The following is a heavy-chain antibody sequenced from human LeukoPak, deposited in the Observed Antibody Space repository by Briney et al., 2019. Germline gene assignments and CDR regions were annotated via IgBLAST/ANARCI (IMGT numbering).Heavy chain of an antibody. J-gene: IGHJ4*02. CDR2: IHRAGRT. D-gene: IGHD3-9*01. V-gene: IGHV4-4*02. Sequence: SGTLSLTCAVSGVSISSSEWWIWVRPPPGQGLEWIGEIHRAGRTRYNPSLKSRVTISMDYSKNQFSLKLTSVTAADMAIYYCGKTDIYFNPIDYWGPGSLVTVSS. CDR3: GKTDIYFNPIDY. CDR1: GVSISSSEW.